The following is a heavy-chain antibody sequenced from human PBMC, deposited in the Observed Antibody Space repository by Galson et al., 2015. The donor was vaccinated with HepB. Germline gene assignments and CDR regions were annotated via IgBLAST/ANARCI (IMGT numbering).Heavy chain of an antibody. CDR3: ATRSGASGWYSYFQH. D-gene: IGHD6-19*01. V-gene: IGHV3-33*08. J-gene: IGHJ1*01. CDR1: GFTFRGHS. Sequence: SLRLSCAASGFTFRGHSMHWVRQAPGKGLEWVAVIWYDGSNKDYADSVRGRFTISRDISKNTVYLQMNSLRVEDTAVYYCATRSGASGWYSYFQHWGQGTLVTVSS. CDR2: IWYDGSNK.